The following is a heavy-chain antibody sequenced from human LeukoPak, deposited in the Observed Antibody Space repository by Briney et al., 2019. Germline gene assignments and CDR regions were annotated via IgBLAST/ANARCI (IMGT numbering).Heavy chain of an antibody. CDR2: ITPFNGNT. J-gene: IGHJ4*02. V-gene: IGHV1-45*02. CDR1: GYTFTYRY. D-gene: IGHD3-22*01. Sequence: GASVKVSCKASGYTFTYRYLHWVRQAPGQALEWMGWITPFNGNTNYAQKFQDRVTITRDRSMSTAYMELSSLRSDDTAVYYCARESDSSGHGGYWGQGTLVTVSS. CDR3: ARESDSSGHGGY.